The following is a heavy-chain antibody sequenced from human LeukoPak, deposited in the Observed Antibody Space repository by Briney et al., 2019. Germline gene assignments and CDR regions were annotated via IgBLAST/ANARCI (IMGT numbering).Heavy chain of an antibody. V-gene: IGHV5-10-1*01. J-gene: IGHJ4*02. D-gene: IGHD2-15*01. CDR3: ARQYCSGGSCYSG. CDR1: GYNLTSYW. Sequence: GESLKISCKGSGYNLTSYWISWVRQMPGQGLEWMGRSDPSDSYTNYRPSYQGHVTISADKAISTAYLQWSSLKSSDTAMYYCARQYCSGGSCYSGWGQGTLVTVSS. CDR2: SDPSDSYT.